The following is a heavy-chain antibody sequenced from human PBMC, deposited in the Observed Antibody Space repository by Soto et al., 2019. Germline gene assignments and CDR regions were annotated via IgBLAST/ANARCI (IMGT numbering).Heavy chain of an antibody. Sequence: QVQLVESGGGVVQPGRSLRLSCAASGFTFSSYAMHWVRQAPGKGLEWVAVISYDGSNKYYADSVKGRFTISRDNSKNTLYLQMNSLRAEDTAVYYCAIDMVRGVPGLDAFDIWGQGTMVTVSS. V-gene: IGHV3-30-3*01. CDR3: AIDMVRGVPGLDAFDI. CDR2: ISYDGSNK. CDR1: GFTFSSYA. D-gene: IGHD3-10*01. J-gene: IGHJ3*02.